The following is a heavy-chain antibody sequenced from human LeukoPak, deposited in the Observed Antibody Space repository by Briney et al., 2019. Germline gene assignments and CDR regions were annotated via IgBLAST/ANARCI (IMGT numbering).Heavy chain of an antibody. Sequence: ASVKVSCKASGYTFTSYYMHWVRQAPGQGLEWMGIINPSGCSTSYAQKFQGRVTMTRDTSPSTVYMELSSLSSEDTAVYYCASRGWLQGNHGRYYFDYWGQGTLVTVSS. V-gene: IGHV1-46*01. CDR1: GYTFTSYY. CDR2: INPSGCST. D-gene: IGHD5-24*01. CDR3: ASRGWLQGNHGRYYFDY. J-gene: IGHJ4*02.